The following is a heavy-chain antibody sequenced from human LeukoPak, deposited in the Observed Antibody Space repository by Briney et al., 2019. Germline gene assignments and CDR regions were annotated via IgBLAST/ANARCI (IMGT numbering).Heavy chain of an antibody. J-gene: IGHJ4*02. CDR1: GFTLGDYA. V-gene: IGHV3-49*04. Sequence: GGSLRLSCTASGFTLGDYAMSWVRQAPGKGLEWVGFIRSKAYGGTTEYAASVKGRFTISRDDSKSIAYLQMNSLKTEDTAVYYCTKSSSTSFIRIDYWGQGTLVTVSS. CDR2: IRSKAYGGTT. CDR3: TKSSSTSFIRIDY. D-gene: IGHD2-2*01.